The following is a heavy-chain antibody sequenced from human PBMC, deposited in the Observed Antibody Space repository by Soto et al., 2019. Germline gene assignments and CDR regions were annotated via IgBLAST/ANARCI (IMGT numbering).Heavy chain of an antibody. CDR1: GYTFTSYG. CDR2: ISAYNGNT. J-gene: IGHJ4*02. CDR3: ARSSGSSIWNDVFSGPDY. D-gene: IGHD1-1*01. Sequence: GASVKVSCKASGYTFTSYGISWVRQAPGQGLEWMGWISAYNGNTNYAQKLQGRVTMTTDTSTSTAYMELRSLRSDDTAVYYCARSSGSSIWNDVFSGPDYWGQGTLVTVSS. V-gene: IGHV1-18*01.